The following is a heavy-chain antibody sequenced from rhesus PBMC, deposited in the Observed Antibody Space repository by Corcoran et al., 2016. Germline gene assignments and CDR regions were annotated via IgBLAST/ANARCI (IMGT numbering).Heavy chain of an antibody. CDR2: LDGNIAGT. D-gene: IGHD3-34*01. CDR1: GGSISGYS. Sequence: QLQLQESGPGLVKPSETLSLTCAVSGGSISGYSWSWLRQPPGKGLEWIGNLDGNIAGTNYNPSLKSRVTISKDTSKNQFSLKLSSVTAADTAVYYCARQGYWGDYSGYWGQGVLVTVSS. CDR3: ARQGYWGDYSGY. V-gene: IGHV4-81*01. J-gene: IGHJ4*01.